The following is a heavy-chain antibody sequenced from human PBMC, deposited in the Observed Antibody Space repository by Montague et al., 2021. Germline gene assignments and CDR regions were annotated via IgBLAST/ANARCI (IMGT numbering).Heavy chain of an antibody. CDR2: IYYSRRT. J-gene: IGHJ6*02. CDR1: GASISDYY. CDR3: AVTNPYYYYGMDV. V-gene: IGHV4-59*01. D-gene: IGHD1-14*01. Sequence: SETLSPTCSVSGASISDYYWSWIRQPPGKGLEWIGYIYYSRRTNYNPSLKSRVTISVDTSKNQFSLKLSSVTAADTAFYYCAVTNPYYYYGMDVRGQGTTVTVSS.